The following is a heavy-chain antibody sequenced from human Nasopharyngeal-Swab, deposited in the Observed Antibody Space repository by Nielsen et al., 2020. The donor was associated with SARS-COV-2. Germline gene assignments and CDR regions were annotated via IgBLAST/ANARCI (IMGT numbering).Heavy chain of an antibody. CDR2: IGAYNGNT. D-gene: IGHD3-3*01. V-gene: IGHV1-18*01. J-gene: IGHJ4*02. CDR3: ARHGVAEDY. CDR1: GYIFTSYD. Sequence: ASVKVSCKASGYIFTSYDISWVRQARGQGLEGMGWIGAYNGNTNYAQKFQDRVTMTTDTSTSTVYMELRSLRSGDTAVYYCARHGVAEDYWGQGTLVTVSS.